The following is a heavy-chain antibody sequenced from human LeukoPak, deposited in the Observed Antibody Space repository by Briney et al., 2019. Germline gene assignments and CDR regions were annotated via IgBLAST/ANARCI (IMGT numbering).Heavy chain of an antibody. CDR3: ARVAAKTVDY. J-gene: IGHJ4*02. V-gene: IGHV4-39*07. Sequence: SETLSLTCTVSGGSISSNSYYWGWIRQPPGKGLEWIGSIYYSGSTDYNPSLKSRVTISVDMSKNQFSLKLSSVTAADTALYYCARVAAKTVDYWGQGTLVTVSS. CDR1: GGSISSNSYY. D-gene: IGHD2-15*01. CDR2: IYYSGST.